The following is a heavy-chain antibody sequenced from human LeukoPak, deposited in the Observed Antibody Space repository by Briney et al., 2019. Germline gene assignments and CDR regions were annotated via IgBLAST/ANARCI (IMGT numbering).Heavy chain of an antibody. V-gene: IGHV3-23*01. CDR3: VKGRDSRGWPYDAFDI. Sequence: PGGSLRLSCAASGFTFITYAMSWVRQAPGKGMEWVSAISGCGGSTYYADSVKGRFTISIDNSKNMLYVQMTSLRVDHTAVYYCVKGRDSRGWPYDAFDIWGQGTMVTASS. CDR1: GFTFITYA. D-gene: IGHD6-19*01. J-gene: IGHJ3*02. CDR2: ISGCGGST.